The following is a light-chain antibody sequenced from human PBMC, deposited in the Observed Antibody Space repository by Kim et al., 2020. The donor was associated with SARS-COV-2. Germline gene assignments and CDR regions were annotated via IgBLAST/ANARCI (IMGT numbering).Light chain of an antibody. CDR1: QDIANS. J-gene: IGKJ1*01. CDR3: QKYNSAPWT. V-gene: IGKV1-27*01. CDR2: AAS. Sequence: AYVGDRVTITCRASQDIANSLAWYQQKPGKVPKLLIYAASTLQSGVPSRFSGSGSGTQFTLTIGSLQTEDVATYYCQKYNSAPWTFGPGTKVDIK.